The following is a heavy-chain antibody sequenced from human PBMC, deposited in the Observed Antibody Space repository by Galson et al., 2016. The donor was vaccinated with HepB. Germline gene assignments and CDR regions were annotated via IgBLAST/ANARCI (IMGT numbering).Heavy chain of an antibody. V-gene: IGHV3-49*03. CDR1: GFTFGDDN. CDR2: IRGNVYRGTR. J-gene: IGHJ4*02. CDR3: ARGLTVEGAKYYFDY. D-gene: IGHD4-23*01. Sequence: SLRLSCAASGFTFGDDNMSWFRQAPGKGLEWVGFIRGNVYRGTREYDASVEGRFTISRDDSKYNAYLQMTSLKTEDPAVYYCARGLTVEGAKYYFDYWGQGTLVTVSS.